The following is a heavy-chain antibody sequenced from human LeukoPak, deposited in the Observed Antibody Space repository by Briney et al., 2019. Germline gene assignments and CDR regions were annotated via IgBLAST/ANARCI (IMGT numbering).Heavy chain of an antibody. CDR1: GFTFSNAW. V-gene: IGHV3-15*01. Sequence: GGSLRLSCAASGFTFSNAWMSWVRQAPGKGLEWVGRIKSKTDGGTTDYAAPVKGRFTISRDDSKNTLYLQMNSLKTEDTAVYYCTSNQYYYDSSGTVDYWGQGTLVTVSS. CDR2: IKSKTDGGTT. D-gene: IGHD3-22*01. CDR3: TSNQYYYDSSGTVDY. J-gene: IGHJ4*02.